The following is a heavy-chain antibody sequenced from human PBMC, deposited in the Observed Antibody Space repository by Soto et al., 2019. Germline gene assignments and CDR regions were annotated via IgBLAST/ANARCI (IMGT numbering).Heavy chain of an antibody. CDR2: ISQSGTT. J-gene: IGHJ5*02. Sequence: SETLSLTCDVSGGSISTGGWWSWVRQPPGKGLEWIGQISQSGTTNYNPSLESRVTISMDKSKNQFSLHLTAVTAADTAVYYCARLRRYSSRRARTKERSWFDPWGQGTLVTVSS. V-gene: IGHV4-4*02. D-gene: IGHD6-13*01. CDR3: ARLRRYSSRRARTKERSWFDP. CDR1: GGSISTGGW.